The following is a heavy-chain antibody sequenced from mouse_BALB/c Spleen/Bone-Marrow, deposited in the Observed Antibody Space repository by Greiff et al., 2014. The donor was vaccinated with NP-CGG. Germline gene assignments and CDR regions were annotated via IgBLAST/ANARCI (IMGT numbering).Heavy chain of an antibody. CDR3: AIYYYGSSGFAY. D-gene: IGHD1-1*01. Sequence: EVQLQQSGAELVKPGASVKLSCTASGFNIKDTYMHWVKQRPEQGLEWIGRIDPANGNTKYDQKFKGKATITADTSSNTAYLQLSSLAAEDTAVYYCAIYYYGSSGFAYWGQGTLVTVSA. V-gene: IGHV14-3*02. J-gene: IGHJ3*01. CDR1: GFNIKDTY. CDR2: IDPANGNT.